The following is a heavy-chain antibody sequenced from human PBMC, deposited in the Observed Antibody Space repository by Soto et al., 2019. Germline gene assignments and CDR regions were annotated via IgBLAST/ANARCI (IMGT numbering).Heavy chain of an antibody. CDR3: AGPPRIITMVGGGEMDV. Sequence: SETLSLTCAVSSGSISSSNWWSWVRQPPGKGLEWIGEIYHSGSTNYNPSLKSRVTISVDKSKNQFSLKLSSVTAADTAVYYFAGPPRIITMVGGGEMDVGGKGTPLTVAS. CDR2: IYHSGST. D-gene: IGHD3-10*01. CDR1: SGSISSSNW. V-gene: IGHV4-4*02. J-gene: IGHJ6*04.